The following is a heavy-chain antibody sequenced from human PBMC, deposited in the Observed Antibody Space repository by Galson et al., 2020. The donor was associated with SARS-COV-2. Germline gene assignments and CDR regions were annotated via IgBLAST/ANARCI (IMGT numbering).Heavy chain of an antibody. CDR2: IDHNGIGK. J-gene: IGHJ4*02. D-gene: IGHD5-18*01. CDR3: AKDPGYSYGTYFDY. V-gene: IGHV3-23*01. Sequence: GASLKISCAASGLPFSNYDMSWVRQAPGKGLEWVSRIDHNGIGKFYSDSVKGRFTISRDNSKNTLSLQMNSLGAEDTALYYCAKDPGYSYGTYFDYWGQGDLVTVSS. CDR1: GLPFSNYD.